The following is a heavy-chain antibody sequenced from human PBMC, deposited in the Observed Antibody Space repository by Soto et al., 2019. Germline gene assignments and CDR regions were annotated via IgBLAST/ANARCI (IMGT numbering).Heavy chain of an antibody. D-gene: IGHD3-16*01. CDR1: EFTFSKYW. CDR3: VGGGNYFVY. V-gene: IGHV3-7*01. Sequence: EVQLVESGGGLVQPGGSLRLSCAASEFTFSKYWMTWVRQSPGKGLEWVANINQDGSERYYVDSVRGRFTISRDNAKNSLYLQIISLRAEDTAVYYFVGGGNYFVYWGQGTLVTVSP. J-gene: IGHJ4*02. CDR2: INQDGSER.